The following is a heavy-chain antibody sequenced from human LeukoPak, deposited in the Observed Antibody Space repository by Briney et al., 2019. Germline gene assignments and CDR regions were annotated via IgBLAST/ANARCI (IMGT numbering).Heavy chain of an antibody. CDR3: AKDHYDILTGYWHFDY. CDR2: ISYDGSNK. V-gene: IGHV3-30*18. J-gene: IGHJ4*02. Sequence: PGGSLRLSCAASGFTFSSYGMHWVRQAPGKGLEWVAVISYDGSNKYYADSVKGRFTISRDNSKNTLYLQMNSLRAEDTAVYYCAKDHYDILTGYWHFDYWGQGTLVTVSS. CDR1: GFTFSSYG. D-gene: IGHD3-9*01.